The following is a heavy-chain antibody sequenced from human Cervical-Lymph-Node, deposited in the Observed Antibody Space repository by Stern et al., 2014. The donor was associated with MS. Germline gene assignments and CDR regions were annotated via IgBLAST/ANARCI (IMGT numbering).Heavy chain of an antibody. Sequence: VQLVQSGGGVVQPGRSLKLSCAASGFTFSTYSFHWVRQAPGKGLDWVSTTSYEGTNKYYADSVKGRFTMSRDDSETTVYLQMKRLRIEDTAIYYCVADSSGYYFRTCEIWGQGTTVTVSS. CDR2: TSYEGTNK. V-gene: IGHV3-30*04. CDR3: VADSSGYYFRTCEI. J-gene: IGHJ3*02. CDR1: GFTFSTYS. D-gene: IGHD3-22*01.